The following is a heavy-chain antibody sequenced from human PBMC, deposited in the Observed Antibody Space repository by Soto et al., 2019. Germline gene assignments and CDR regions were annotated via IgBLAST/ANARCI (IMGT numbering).Heavy chain of an antibody. D-gene: IGHD3-16*01. J-gene: IGHJ3*02. V-gene: IGHV4-38-2*01. CDR2: IYHTANT. Sequence: KTSETLSLTCAVSGYSISTGYYWGWIRQPPGKGLEWIGMIYHTANTYYNVSLKSRVTISVDTSKNQFSLRLTSVTAADTAVYYCARVMPSRAFDIWGQGTMVTVS. CDR1: GYSISTGYY. CDR3: ARVMPSRAFDI.